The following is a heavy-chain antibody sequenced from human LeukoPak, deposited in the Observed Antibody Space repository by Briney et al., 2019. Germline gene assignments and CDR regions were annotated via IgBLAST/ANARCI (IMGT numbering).Heavy chain of an antibody. CDR2: ISSSGSTI. Sequence: GGSLRLSCAASGFTFSSYEMNWVRQAPGKGLEWVSYISSSGSTIYYADSVKGRFTISRDNAKNSLYLQMNSLRAEDTAVYYCARSLFRFGSSWTFGAFDIWGQGTMVTVSS. J-gene: IGHJ3*02. D-gene: IGHD6-13*01. CDR3: ARSLFRFGSSWTFGAFDI. CDR1: GFTFSSYE. V-gene: IGHV3-48*03.